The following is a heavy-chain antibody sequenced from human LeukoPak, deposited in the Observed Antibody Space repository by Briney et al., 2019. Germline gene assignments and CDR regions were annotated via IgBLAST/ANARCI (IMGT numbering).Heavy chain of an antibody. D-gene: IGHD3-10*01. CDR1: GFTFSSYA. CDR2: ISYDGSNK. J-gene: IGHJ4*02. V-gene: IGHV3-30-3*01. CDR3: ARRKGILPGEFDY. Sequence: PGRSLRLSCAASGFTFSSYAMHWIRQAPGKGLEWVAVISYDGSNKYYADSVKGRSTISRDNSKNTLYLQMNSLRAEDTAVYYCARRKGILPGEFDYWGQGTLVTVSS.